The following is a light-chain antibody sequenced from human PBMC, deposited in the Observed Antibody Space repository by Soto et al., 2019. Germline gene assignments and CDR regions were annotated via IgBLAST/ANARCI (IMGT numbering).Light chain of an antibody. CDR2: GAS. Sequence: LTHTPGTMSVAPGGSPTITCRTSQSVSRSDLAWYEQKPGQAPRLVIYGASSRATGVPDRFSASGSGTDFTLTISRLEPEDFAVYYCQQYGRSPFTFGPGTKVDIK. CDR1: QSVSRSD. J-gene: IGKJ3*01. V-gene: IGKV3-20*01. CDR3: QQYGRSPFT.